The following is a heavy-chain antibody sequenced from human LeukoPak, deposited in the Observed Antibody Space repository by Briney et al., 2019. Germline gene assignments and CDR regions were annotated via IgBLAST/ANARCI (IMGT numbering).Heavy chain of an antibody. CDR3: ARGQTSYYHYYGSDV. CDR1: GYTFTSYD. J-gene: IGHJ6*02. CDR2: MSPNSGNT. Sequence: GASVKVSCKASGYTFTSYDINWVRQAPGQGLEWMGWMSPNSGNTGYAQKFQGRVTMTRDTSITTAYMELSSLRSEDTAVYYCARGQTSYYHYYGSDVWGQGTTVTVSS. V-gene: IGHV1-8*01.